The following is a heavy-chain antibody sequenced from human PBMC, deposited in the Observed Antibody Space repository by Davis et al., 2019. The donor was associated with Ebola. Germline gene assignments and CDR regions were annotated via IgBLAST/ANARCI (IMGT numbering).Heavy chain of an antibody. V-gene: IGHV3-11*01. CDR1: GFTFSDYY. J-gene: IGHJ6*02. Sequence: GESLKISCAASGFTFSDYYMSWIRQAPGKGLEWVSYISSSGSSIYYADSVKGRFTISRDNAKKSLYLQMNSLRAEDTAVYYCAKDIGVSYYYYGMDVWGQGTTVTVSS. CDR3: AKDIGVSYYYYGMDV. CDR2: ISSSGSSI. D-gene: IGHD6-19*01.